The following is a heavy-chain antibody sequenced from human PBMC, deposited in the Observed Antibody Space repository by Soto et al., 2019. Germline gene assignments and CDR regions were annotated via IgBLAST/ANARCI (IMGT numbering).Heavy chain of an antibody. CDR2: IYYSGST. D-gene: IGHD4-17*01. Sequence: QVQLQESGPGLVKPSQTLSLTCTDSGGSISSGGYYWSWIRQHPGKGLEWIGYIYYSGSTYYNPSLKSRVTISVDTSKNQFSLKLSSVTAADTAVYYCARGPDRLRIHLRLDWGQGTLVTVSS. J-gene: IGHJ1*01. CDR1: GGSISSGGYY. CDR3: ARGPDRLRIHLRLD. V-gene: IGHV4-31*03.